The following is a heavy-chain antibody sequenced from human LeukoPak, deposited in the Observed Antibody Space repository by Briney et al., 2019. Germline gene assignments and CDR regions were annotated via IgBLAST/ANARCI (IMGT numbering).Heavy chain of an antibody. D-gene: IGHD5-18*01. V-gene: IGHV4-4*02. J-gene: IGHJ3*02. Sequence: SGTLSLTCAVSGGSISSSNWWSWVRQPPGKGLEWIGEIYHSGSTNYNPSLKSRVTISGDKSKNQFSLKLSSVTAADTAVYYCAVNSGYSYGYQTDAFDIWGQGTMVTVSS. CDR2: IYHSGST. CDR3: AVNSGYSYGYQTDAFDI. CDR1: GGSISSSNW.